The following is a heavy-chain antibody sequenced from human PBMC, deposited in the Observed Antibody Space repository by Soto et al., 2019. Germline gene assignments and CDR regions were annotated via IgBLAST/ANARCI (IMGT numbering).Heavy chain of an antibody. CDR3: ARDRYSGFDY. CDR1: GFTFSSYA. D-gene: IGHD5-12*01. CDR2: ISYDGSNK. V-gene: IGHV3-30-3*01. Sequence: GGSLRLSCAASGFTFSSYAMHWVRQAPGKGLEWVAVISYDGSNKYYADSMKGRFTISRDNSKNTLYLQMNSLRAEDTAVYYCARDRYSGFDYWGQGT. J-gene: IGHJ4*02.